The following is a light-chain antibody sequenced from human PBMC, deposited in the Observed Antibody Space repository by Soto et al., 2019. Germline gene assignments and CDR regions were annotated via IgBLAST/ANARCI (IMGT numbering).Light chain of an antibody. J-gene: IGKJ1*01. CDR1: QSVNTW. CDR2: DAS. Sequence: DIQMTQSPSTLSASVGDRVTIACRASQSVNTWLAWYQQKPGKAPRLLIYDASTLESGVPSRFGGSGSGTEFTLTISSLRPDDFTTYYCHQYNTYPWTFGQGTKVDIK. CDR3: HQYNTYPWT. V-gene: IGKV1-5*01.